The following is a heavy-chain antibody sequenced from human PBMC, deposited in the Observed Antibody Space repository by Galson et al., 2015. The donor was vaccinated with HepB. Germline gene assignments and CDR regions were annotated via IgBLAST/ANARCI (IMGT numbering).Heavy chain of an antibody. D-gene: IGHD1-26*01. CDR3: ARVAGWELL. J-gene: IGHJ4*02. V-gene: IGHV4-59*01. CDR1: GGSISSYY. Sequence: LSLTCTVSGGSISSYYWSWIRQPPGKGLEWIGYIYYSGSTNYNPSLKSRVTISVDTSKNQFSLKLSSVTAADTAVYYCARVAGWELLWGQGTLVTVSS. CDR2: IYYSGST.